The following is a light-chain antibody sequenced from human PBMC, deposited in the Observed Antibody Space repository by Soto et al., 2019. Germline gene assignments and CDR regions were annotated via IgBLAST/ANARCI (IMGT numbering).Light chain of an antibody. CDR3: QQSYSST. Sequence: IQMTQSPSSLSASVGDRVTITCRASESISSYLNWYQQKPGKAPSLLIYAASSLQSGVPSRFSGSGSGTDFTLTISSLQPEDFATYYCQQSYSSTFGQGTKVEIK. V-gene: IGKV1-39*01. CDR2: AAS. CDR1: ESISSY. J-gene: IGKJ1*01.